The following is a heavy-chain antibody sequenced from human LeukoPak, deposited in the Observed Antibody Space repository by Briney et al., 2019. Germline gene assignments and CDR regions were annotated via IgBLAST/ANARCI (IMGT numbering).Heavy chain of an antibody. CDR3: ARERVRGQLDY. J-gene: IGHJ4*02. Sequence: GGSLRLSCAASGFTFSSYAMTWVRQAPGKGLEWVSAISGRGDITSYADSVKGRFTISRDNSKNTLYLQMNSLRAEDTAVFYCARERVRGQLDYWGQGTLVAVSS. V-gene: IGHV3-23*01. D-gene: IGHD3-10*01. CDR2: ISGRGDIT. CDR1: GFTFSSYA.